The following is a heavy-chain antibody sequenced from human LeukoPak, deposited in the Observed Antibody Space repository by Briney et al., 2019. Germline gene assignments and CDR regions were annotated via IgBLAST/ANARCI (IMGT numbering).Heavy chain of an antibody. V-gene: IGHV3-21*01. D-gene: IGHD2-21*02. CDR3: ARAGLHCGGDCPEYFQH. J-gene: IGHJ1*01. Sequence: PGGSLRLSCAASGFTFSSYSMNWVRQAPGKGLVWVSSISSSSSYIYYADSVKGRFTISRDNAKNSLYLQMNSLRAEDTAVYYCARAGLHCGGDCPEYFQHWGQGTLVTVSS. CDR1: GFTFSSYS. CDR2: ISSSSSYI.